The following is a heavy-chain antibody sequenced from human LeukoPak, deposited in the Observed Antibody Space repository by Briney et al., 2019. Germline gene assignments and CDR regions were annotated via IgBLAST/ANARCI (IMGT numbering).Heavy chain of an antibody. D-gene: IGHD2-2*01. J-gene: IGHJ5*02. CDR3: AREDCSSTSCSAQNWFDP. Sequence: PGGSLRLSCAASGFTFSTYSMHCVRQAPAKGLEWVSSISTTSNYIYYADSVKGRFTISRDNAKNSLYLQLNSLRVEDAGVYYCAREDCSSTSCSAQNWFDPWGQGTLVTVSS. V-gene: IGHV3-21*01. CDR2: ISTTSNYI. CDR1: GFTFSTYS.